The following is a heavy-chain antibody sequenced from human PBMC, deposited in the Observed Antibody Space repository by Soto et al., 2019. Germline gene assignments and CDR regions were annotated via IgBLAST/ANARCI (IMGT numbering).Heavy chain of an antibody. V-gene: IGHV1-69*02. CDR3: ARGGMGHNWFDP. CDR1: GGTFSSYT. J-gene: IGHJ5*02. Sequence: QVQLVQSGAEVKKPGSSVKVSCKASGGTFSSYTISWVRQAPGQGLEWMGRIIPILGIANYAQKFQGRVTITADKSTSTAYMELSSLRSEDTAVYYWARGGMGHNWFDPWCQGTLVTVSS. CDR2: IIPILGIA. D-gene: IGHD3-16*01.